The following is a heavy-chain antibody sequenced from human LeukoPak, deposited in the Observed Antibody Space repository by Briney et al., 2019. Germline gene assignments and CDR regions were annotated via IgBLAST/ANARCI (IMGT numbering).Heavy chain of an antibody. CDR3: ARDRGYSYGTDY. J-gene: IGHJ4*02. Sequence: ASVNVSFKHSVYTYTPHHMHSIRQAPGQGVEWMGRINPNSGGTNYAQKFQGRVTMTRDTSISTAYMELSRLTSDDTAVYYCARDRGYSYGTDYWGQGTLVTVSS. D-gene: IGHD5-18*01. CDR2: INPNSGGT. V-gene: IGHV1-2*02. CDR1: VYTYTPHH.